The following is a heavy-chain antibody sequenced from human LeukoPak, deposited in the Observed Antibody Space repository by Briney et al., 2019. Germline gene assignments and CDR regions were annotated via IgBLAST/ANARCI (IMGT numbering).Heavy chain of an antibody. D-gene: IGHD5-18*01. CDR1: GGSISSGGYY. V-gene: IGHV4-30-2*01. J-gene: IGHJ3*02. CDR3: ARDQEYSYGNRAFDI. CDR2: IYHSGST. Sequence: SETLFLTCTVSGGSISSGGYYWSWIRQPPGKGLEWIGYIYHSGSTYYNPSLKSRVTISVDRSKNQFSLKLSSVTAADTAVYYCARDQEYSYGNRAFDIWGQGTMVTVSS.